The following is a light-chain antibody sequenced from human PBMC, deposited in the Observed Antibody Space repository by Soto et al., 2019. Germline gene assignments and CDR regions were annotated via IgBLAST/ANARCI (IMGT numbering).Light chain of an antibody. CDR3: QQYDNLPWT. CDR2: DAS. Sequence: DIQMTQSPSSLSASVGDRVTITCQASQDISKYLNWYQQKPGKAPKLLIYDASNLETGVPSRFSGSGSGTDFTFTINSLQPEDIATYYCQQYDNLPWTFGQGTKVEIK. J-gene: IGKJ1*01. CDR1: QDISKY. V-gene: IGKV1-33*01.